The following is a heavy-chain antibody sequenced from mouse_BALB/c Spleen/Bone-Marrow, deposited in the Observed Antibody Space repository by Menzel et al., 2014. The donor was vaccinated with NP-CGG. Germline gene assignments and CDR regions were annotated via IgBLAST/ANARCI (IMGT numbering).Heavy chain of an antibody. J-gene: IGHJ3*01. CDR3: ARHAYYDQTEVSFVY. Sequence: EVKLMESGGGLVKSGGSLKLSCAASGFTFSNYGMSWVRQTPEKRLAWVATISGGGSYTFYSDSVKGRFTISRYNAKNNLYLQLSSLRSEDTALYYCARHAYYDQTEVSFVYWGQGTLVTDSA. D-gene: IGHD2-4*01. CDR1: GFTFSNYG. V-gene: IGHV5-9-2*01. CDR2: ISGGGSYT.